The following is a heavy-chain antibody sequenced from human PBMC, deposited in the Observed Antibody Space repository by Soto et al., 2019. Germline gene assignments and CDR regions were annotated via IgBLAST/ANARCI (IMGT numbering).Heavy chain of an antibody. V-gene: IGHV4-34*01. CDR3: ARETNNYDFWSGYYSGGMDV. D-gene: IGHD3-3*01. J-gene: IGHJ6*02. CDR1: GGSFSGYY. CDR2: INHSGST. Sequence: SETLSLTCAVYGGSFSGYYWSWIRQPPGKGLEWIGEINHSGSTNYNPSLKSRVTISVDTSKNQFSLKLSSVTAADTAVYYCARETNNYDFWSGYYSGGMDVWGQGTTVTVSS.